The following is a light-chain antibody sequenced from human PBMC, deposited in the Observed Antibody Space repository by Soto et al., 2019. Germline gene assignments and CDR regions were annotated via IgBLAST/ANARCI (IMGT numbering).Light chain of an antibody. CDR3: QQSYNYPRT. V-gene: IGKV1-39*01. J-gene: IGKJ3*01. CDR1: HGIAHY. CDR2: GES. Sequence: IHMTQSAYSLSASVGDIVTITCRASHGIAHYLNWYQQKTGKAPKLLIYGESSLQSGIPEKLSGSGSGTDLTLTISRLQPEDFATYYCQQSYNYPRTFGHGTKVDI.